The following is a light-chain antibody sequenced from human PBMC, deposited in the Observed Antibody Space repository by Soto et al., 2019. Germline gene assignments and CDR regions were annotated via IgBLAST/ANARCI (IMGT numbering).Light chain of an antibody. J-gene: IGLJ1*01. CDR3: QSYDSSLSGYV. CDR2: DNN. CDR1: SSKIGAGYD. V-gene: IGLV1-40*01. Sequence: QSVLTQPPSVSGAPGQRVTISCTGSSSKIGAGYDVHWYQQLPGTAPKLLIYDNNNRPSGVPDRFSGSKSGTSASLAITGLQAEDEADYYCQSYDSSLSGYVFGTGTKVTVL.